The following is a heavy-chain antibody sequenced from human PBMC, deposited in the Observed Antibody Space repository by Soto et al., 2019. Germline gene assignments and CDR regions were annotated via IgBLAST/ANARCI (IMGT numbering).Heavy chain of an antibody. CDR1: GFTLRNYA. V-gene: IGHV3-23*01. CDR3: AKAKNDYNWDNRPPFDY. CDR2: ISANDVGT. D-gene: IGHD1-20*01. Sequence: RRLSCEASGFTLRNYAMTWVRQAPGKGLEWVSLISANDVGTYYAESVKTRFTISTDQSRNTVYLQMDSLRADDTAIYHCAKAKNDYNWDNRPPFDYWGQGTLVTVSS. J-gene: IGHJ4*02.